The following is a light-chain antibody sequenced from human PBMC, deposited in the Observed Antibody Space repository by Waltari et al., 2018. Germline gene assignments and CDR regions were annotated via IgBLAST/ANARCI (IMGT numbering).Light chain of an antibody. V-gene: IGKV1-33*01. J-gene: IGKJ2*01. CDR3: QHYNNLPYT. Sequence: IQMTQSPSSLSASIGDRVTITCRASKDIRKNLSWFQERPGKAPKLLIYDASNLEAGVPSRFSGTGSGTDFSLTISSLQPEDSATYYCQHYNNLPYTFSQGTKLQIK. CDR2: DAS. CDR1: KDIRKN.